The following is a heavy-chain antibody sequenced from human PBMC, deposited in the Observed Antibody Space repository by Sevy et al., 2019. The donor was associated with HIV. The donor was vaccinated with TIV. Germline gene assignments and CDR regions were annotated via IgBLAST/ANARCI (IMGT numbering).Heavy chain of an antibody. D-gene: IGHD3-10*01. CDR2: ISSSGSTI. Sequence: GGSLRHSCAASGFTFSDYYMSWIRQAPGKGLEWVSYISSSGSTIYYADSVKGRFTISRDNAKNSLYLQMNSLRAEDTAVYYCARDGASVVRGVIITVYAFDIGGQGTMVTVSS. CDR3: ARDGASVVRGVIITVYAFDI. V-gene: IGHV3-11*04. CDR1: GFTFSDYY. J-gene: IGHJ3*02.